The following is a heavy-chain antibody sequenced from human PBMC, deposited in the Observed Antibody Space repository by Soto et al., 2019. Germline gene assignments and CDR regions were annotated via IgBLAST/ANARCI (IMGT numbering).Heavy chain of an antibody. J-gene: IGHJ6*02. CDR2: IGTTGDP. V-gene: IGHV3-13*05. Sequence: QPGGSLRLSCVASGFTLSSYDMHWVRQVTGKGLEWVSAIGTTGDPYYPGSVKGRFTISRENGKNSLYLQMNSLRAGDTAVYYCVRDGYYYGMDVWGQGTTVTVSS. CDR1: GFTLSSYD. CDR3: VRDGYYYGMDV.